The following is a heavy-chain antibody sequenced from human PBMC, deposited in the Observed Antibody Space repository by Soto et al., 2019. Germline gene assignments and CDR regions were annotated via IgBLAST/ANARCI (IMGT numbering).Heavy chain of an antibody. J-gene: IGHJ6*03. Sequence: EVQLVESGGGLVQPGGSLRLSRAASGFTFSSYSMNWVRQAPGKGLEWVSYISSSSSTIYYADSVKGRFSITRDNAKNSLYLQMDSLRAEDTAVYYCARDQVVAANIYYYYYMDVWGKGTAVTVSS. CDR1: GFTFSSYS. CDR2: ISSSSSTI. D-gene: IGHD2-15*01. CDR3: ARDQVVAANIYYYYYMDV. V-gene: IGHV3-48*01.